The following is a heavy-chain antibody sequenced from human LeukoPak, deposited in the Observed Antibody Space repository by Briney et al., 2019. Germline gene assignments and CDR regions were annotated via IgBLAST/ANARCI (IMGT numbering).Heavy chain of an antibody. D-gene: IGHD2/OR15-2a*01. J-gene: IGHJ4*02. V-gene: IGHV4-39*07. CDR3: ARGNLDY. CDR2: IYYSGSP. Sequence: SETLSVTCTVSGGSISSSSYYWGWIRQPPGKGLEWIGSIYYSGSPHYNPSLKSRVTISVDTSKNQFSLNLSSATAAPTAAYYCARGNLDYRGQGTLVTVSS. CDR1: GGSISSSSYY.